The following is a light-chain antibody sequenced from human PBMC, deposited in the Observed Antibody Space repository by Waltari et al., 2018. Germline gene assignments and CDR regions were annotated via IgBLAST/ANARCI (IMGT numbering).Light chain of an antibody. CDR2: SNA. Sequence: QTLLTQPPSVSGTPGQTVSISCSGGNSNIRSNPVNWYQRLPGAAPKLLIFSNAHLPSGVPDRFSGSKSGNSASLTISGLLSEDEADYYCASWCDSLNGMVFGGGTKLTVL. CDR1: NSNIRSNP. J-gene: IGLJ2*01. V-gene: IGLV1-44*01. CDR3: ASWCDSLNGMV.